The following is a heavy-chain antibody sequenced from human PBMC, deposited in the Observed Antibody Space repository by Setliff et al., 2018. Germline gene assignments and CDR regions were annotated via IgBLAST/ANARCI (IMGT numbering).Heavy chain of an antibody. V-gene: IGHV4-39*01. CDR2: IYYSGTT. D-gene: IGHD1-1*01. J-gene: IGHJ5*01. Sequence: SETLSLTCTVSGGSIINNNYYWGWIRQPPGKGLEWIGTIYYSGTTYYNPSLKSRVTISIDTSKNQFSLNLNSVTAADTAVYYCASRTTGPGGWFDFWGQGSLVNVSS. CDR1: GGSIINNNYY. CDR3: ASRTTGPGGWFDF.